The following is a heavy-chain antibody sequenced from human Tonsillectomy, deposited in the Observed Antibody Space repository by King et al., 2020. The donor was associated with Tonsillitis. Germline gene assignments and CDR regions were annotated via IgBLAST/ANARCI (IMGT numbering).Heavy chain of an antibody. CDR2: ISYDGSNK. Sequence: VQLVESGGGVVQPGRSLRLSCAASGFTFSSYAMHWVRQAPGKGLEWVAVISYDGSNKYYADSVRGRFTISRDNSKNTLYLQMKSLRAEDTAVYYCARPAGILEWFSSMDVWGQGTTVTVSS. V-gene: IGHV3-30-3*01. D-gene: IGHD3-3*01. CDR1: GFTFSSYA. CDR3: ARPAGILEWFSSMDV. J-gene: IGHJ6*02.